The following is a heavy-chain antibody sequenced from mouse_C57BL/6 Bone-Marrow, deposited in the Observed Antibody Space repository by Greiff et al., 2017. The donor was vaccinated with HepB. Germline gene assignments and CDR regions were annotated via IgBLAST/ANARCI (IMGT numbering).Heavy chain of an antibody. CDR2: IDPENGDT. D-gene: IGHD1-2*01. Sequence: EVQLQQSGAELVRPGASVKLSCTASGFNIKDDYMHWVKQRPEQGLEWIGWIDPENGDTEYASKFQGKATITADTSSNTAYLQLSSLTSEDTAVYYCTTHTTAYYVDYWGQGTTLTVSS. J-gene: IGHJ2*01. V-gene: IGHV14-4*01. CDR1: GFNIKDDY. CDR3: TTHTTAYYVDY.